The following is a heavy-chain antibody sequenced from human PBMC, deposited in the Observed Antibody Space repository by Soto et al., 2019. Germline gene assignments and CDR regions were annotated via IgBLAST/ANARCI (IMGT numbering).Heavy chain of an antibody. V-gene: IGHV3-48*03. Sequence: PGGSLRLSCAASGFTFSSYEMNWVRQAPGKGLEWVSYISGSGSTIYYADSVKGRFTISRDNAKNSLYLQMNSLRAEDTAVYYCARAFIVGETSGHYYYYYGMDVWGQGTTVTVSS. CDR3: ARAFIVGETSGHYYYYYGMDV. CDR1: GFTFSSYE. J-gene: IGHJ6*02. D-gene: IGHD1-26*01. CDR2: ISGSGSTI.